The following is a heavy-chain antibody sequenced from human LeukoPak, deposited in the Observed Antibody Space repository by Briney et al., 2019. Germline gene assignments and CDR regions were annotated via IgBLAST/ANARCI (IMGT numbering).Heavy chain of an antibody. V-gene: IGHV4-59*01. CDR3: ARLHLRSLDY. CDR1: GGSISPYY. J-gene: IGHJ4*02. D-gene: IGHD4-17*01. CDR2: VYNSEIT. Sequence: SETLSLTCTVSGGSISPYYWSWIRQPPGKGLEWIGYVYNSEITNYNPSLKSRVTISVDTSKNQFSLKLSSVTAADTAVYYCARLHLRSLDYWGQGTLVTVSS.